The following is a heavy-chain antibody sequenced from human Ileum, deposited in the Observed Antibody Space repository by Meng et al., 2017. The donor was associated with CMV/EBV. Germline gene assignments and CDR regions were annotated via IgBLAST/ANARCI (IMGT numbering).Heavy chain of an antibody. CDR1: DGSISYYY. D-gene: IGHD6-19*01. J-gene: IGHJ4*02. Sequence: QVQLQEAGPGLVKPSGTLSLTCTVTDGSISYYYWSWIRQSADKGLEWIGRISSSGSINYNPSLESRLTLSVDTSKKQLSLKLSSVTAADTAVYYCARAEADTGNFEYWGQGTLVTVSS. CDR3: ARAEADTGNFEY. CDR2: ISSSGSI. V-gene: IGHV4-4*07.